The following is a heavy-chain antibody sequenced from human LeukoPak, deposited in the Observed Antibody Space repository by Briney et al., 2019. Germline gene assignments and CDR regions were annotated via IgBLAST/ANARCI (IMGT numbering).Heavy chain of an antibody. CDR2: ISNGGAT. CDR1: SFTVSSNY. V-gene: IGHV3-66*01. CDR3: ARGAFD. J-gene: IGHJ4*02. Sequence: GGSLTLSCTVSSFTVSSNYMNCLRHSPGKGLEWVSVISNGGATYYADSVKGRFIISTDNFKNTLYLQMNTLRADDTAVYYCARGAFDWGQGTLVTVSS.